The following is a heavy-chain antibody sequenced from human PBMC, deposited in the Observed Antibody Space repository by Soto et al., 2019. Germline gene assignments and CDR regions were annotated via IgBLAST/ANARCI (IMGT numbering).Heavy chain of an antibody. D-gene: IGHD3-3*01. V-gene: IGHV4-34*01. J-gene: IGHJ6*02. CDR3: ARAGPLYDVWSGYYGGTYYYGMDV. Sequence: SETLSLTCAVYGGSFSGNYWSWIRQPPGKGLEGMGEINHSGSTNYNPSLKSRVTISVDTSKNQFSLKLSAVTAADTAVYYCARAGPLYDVWSGYYGGTYYYGMDVWGQGTTVTVSS. CDR1: GGSFSGNY. CDR2: INHSGST.